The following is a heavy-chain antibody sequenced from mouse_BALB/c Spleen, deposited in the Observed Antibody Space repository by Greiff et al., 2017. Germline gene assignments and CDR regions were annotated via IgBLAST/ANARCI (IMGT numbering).Heavy chain of an antibody. CDR2: IWAGGST. Sequence: VKVVESGPGLVAPSQSLSITCTVSGFSLTSYGVHWVRQPPGKGLEWLGVIWAGGSTNYNSALMSRLSISKDNSKSQVFLKMNSLQTDDTAMYYCAREVAGPYYYAMDYWGQGTSVTVSS. J-gene: IGHJ4*01. CDR1: GFSLTSYG. V-gene: IGHV2-9*02. CDR3: AREVAGPYYYAMDY. D-gene: IGHD1-1*01.